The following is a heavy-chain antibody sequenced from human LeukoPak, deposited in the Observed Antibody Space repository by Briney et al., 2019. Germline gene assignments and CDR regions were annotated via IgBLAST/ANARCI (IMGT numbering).Heavy chain of an antibody. V-gene: IGHV3-11*01. CDR1: GFTFSDHY. J-gene: IGHJ3*02. CDR3: ARGFFDWRQRGGFDI. CDR2: ITSTGSTI. D-gene: IGHD3-9*01. Sequence: GGSLRLSCVGSGFTFSDHYMSWIRQAPGRGLEWFAYITSTGSTIFYADSVKGRFTISRDNAKSSMYLLMNSLRAEDTAICYCARGFFDWRQRGGFDIWGQGTMVAVSS.